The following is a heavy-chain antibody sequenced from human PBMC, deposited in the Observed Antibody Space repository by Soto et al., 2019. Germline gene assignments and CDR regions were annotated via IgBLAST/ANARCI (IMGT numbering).Heavy chain of an antibody. CDR2: TYPFDSDT. CDR3: GRNSAGANPGIDY. Sequence: PCESLKISCEGSGYTFTYYWIGWVRQMPGKGLEWMGVTYPFDSDTRYSPSFQGRVTISAVQSTNTAYLELIRLQASDTAIYYCGRNSAGANPGIDYWGQGTLGTVSP. J-gene: IGHJ4*01. V-gene: IGHV5-51*01. D-gene: IGHD1-26*01. CDR1: GYTFTYYW.